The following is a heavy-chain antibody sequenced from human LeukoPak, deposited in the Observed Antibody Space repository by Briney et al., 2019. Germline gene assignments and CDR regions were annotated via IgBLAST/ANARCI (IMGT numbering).Heavy chain of an antibody. CDR1: GFTFSSYW. CDR2: MNLDGSEK. V-gene: IGHV3-7*01. Sequence: PGGSLRLSCAASGFTFSSYWMSWVRQAPGKGLEWVANMNLDGSEKYYVDSVKGRFTISRDNAKNSLYLQMHSLRAEDTAVYYCGRDKEWLQYYYGVDVWGQGTTVIVSS. D-gene: IGHD3-3*01. J-gene: IGHJ6*02. CDR3: GRDKEWLQYYYGVDV.